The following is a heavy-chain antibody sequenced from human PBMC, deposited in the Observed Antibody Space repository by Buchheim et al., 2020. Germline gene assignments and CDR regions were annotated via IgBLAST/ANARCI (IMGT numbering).Heavy chain of an antibody. Sequence: EVQLLESGGGLVQPGGSLRLSCAASGFTFSSYAMSWVRQAPGKGLEWVSAISGSGGSTYYADFVKGRFTIPRDNSKTTPYLQMNSLRAEDTAVYYCAKDRDSYGFGNWFDPWGQGTL. CDR1: GFTFSSYA. J-gene: IGHJ5*02. CDR3: AKDRDSYGFGNWFDP. D-gene: IGHD5-18*01. CDR2: ISGSGGST. V-gene: IGHV3-23*01.